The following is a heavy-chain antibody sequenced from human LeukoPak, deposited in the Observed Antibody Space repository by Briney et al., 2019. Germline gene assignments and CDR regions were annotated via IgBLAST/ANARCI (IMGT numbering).Heavy chain of an antibody. CDR2: SYYGGST. CDR1: GGSISSYY. CDR3: ARDMLGDSYYYYMDV. D-gene: IGHD3-10*02. Sequence: PSETLSLTCTVSGGSISSYYWSWIRQPPGKGLEWIGTSYYGGSTYYNPSLKSRVTISIDTSKNQFSLKLSSVTAADTAVYYCARDMLGDSYYYYMDVWGKGTTVTVSS. J-gene: IGHJ6*03. V-gene: IGHV4-59*04.